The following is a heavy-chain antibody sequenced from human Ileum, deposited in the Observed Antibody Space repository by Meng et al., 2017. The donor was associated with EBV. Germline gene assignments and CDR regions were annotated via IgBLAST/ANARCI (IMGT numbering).Heavy chain of an antibody. D-gene: IGHD2-2*01. CDR3: TYAPLGY. V-gene: IGHV3-23*04. CDR1: GFSFSSYA. CDR2: ISVSGTRK. J-gene: IGHJ4*02. Sequence: VELVESGVGSPLPWGSLTLSGVASGFSFSSYALTWVRQAPGKGLEWVSGISVSGTRKSYADSVKGRFIISRDNTENAIYLQMHSLRVEDTATYYCTYAPLGYWGQGTLVTVPS.